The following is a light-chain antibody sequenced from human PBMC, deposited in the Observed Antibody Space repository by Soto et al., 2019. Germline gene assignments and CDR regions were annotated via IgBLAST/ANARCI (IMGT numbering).Light chain of an antibody. CDR1: QSVSSSY. CDR3: QQYGDSPIT. J-gene: IGKJ5*01. CDR2: GAS. Sequence: EIVLTQSPGILSLSPGERATLSCRASQSVSSSYLAWYQQKPGQAPRLLIYGASSRATGIPDRFSGSGSGTDFTLTISRLEPEDFAVYYCQQYGDSPITFGQGTRLEIK. V-gene: IGKV3-20*01.